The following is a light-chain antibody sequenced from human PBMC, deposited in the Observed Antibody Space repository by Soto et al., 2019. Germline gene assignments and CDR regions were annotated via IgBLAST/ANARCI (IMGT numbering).Light chain of an antibody. CDR1: QSVSSSY. CDR3: QQYGSSQLT. CDR2: AAS. J-gene: IGKJ4*01. Sequence: EIVLTQSPGTLSLSPAERATLSCRASQSVSSSYLAWYQQKPGQAPRLLIYAASSSATAIPDRFSGSGSGRDFSLTISRLEREEFAVYYWQQYGSSQLTFGGGTKVEIK. V-gene: IGKV3-20*01.